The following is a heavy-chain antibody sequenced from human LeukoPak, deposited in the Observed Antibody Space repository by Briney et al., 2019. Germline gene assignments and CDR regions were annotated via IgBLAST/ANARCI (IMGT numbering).Heavy chain of an antibody. Sequence: SETLSLTCAVYGGSFSGYYWSWIRQPPGKGLEWIGEINHSGSTNYNPSLKSRVTISVDTSKNQFSLKLSSVTAADTAVYYCAREGAMATEYYFDYWGQGTLVTVSS. D-gene: IGHD5-12*01. V-gene: IGHV4-34*01. CDR2: INHSGST. CDR1: GGSFSGYY. J-gene: IGHJ4*02. CDR3: AREGAMATEYYFDY.